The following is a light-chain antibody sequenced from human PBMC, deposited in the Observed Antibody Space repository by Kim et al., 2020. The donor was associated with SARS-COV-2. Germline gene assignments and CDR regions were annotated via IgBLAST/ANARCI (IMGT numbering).Light chain of an antibody. J-gene: IGLJ2*01. V-gene: IGLV3-19*01. CDR3: NSRDSSGNVV. CDR2: GKN. Sequence: VALGQTVRITCQGDSLRSYYASWYQQKPGQAPVLVIYGKNNRPSRIPDRFSGSSSGNTASLTITGAQAEDEADYYCNSRDSSGNVVFGGGTQLTVL. CDR1: SLRSYY.